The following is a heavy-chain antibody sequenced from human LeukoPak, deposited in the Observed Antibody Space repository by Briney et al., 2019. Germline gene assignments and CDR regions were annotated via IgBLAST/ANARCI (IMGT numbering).Heavy chain of an antibody. CDR2: IKSKTDGGTT. CDR1: GFTFSNAW. Sequence: PGGSLRLSCAASGFTFSNAWMSWVRQAPGKGLEWVGRIKSKTDGGTTDYAAPVKGRFTISRDDSKNTLYLQMNSLKTEDTAVYYCTTAGYYDSSGYWNDAFDIWGQGTMVTVSS. D-gene: IGHD3-22*01. V-gene: IGHV3-15*01. CDR3: TTAGYYDSSGYWNDAFDI. J-gene: IGHJ3*02.